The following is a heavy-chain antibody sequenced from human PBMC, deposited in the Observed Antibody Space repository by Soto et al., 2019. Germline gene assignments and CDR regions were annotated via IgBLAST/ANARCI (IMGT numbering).Heavy chain of an antibody. CDR1: GYTFTIYG. Sequence: ASVKVSCKASGYTFTIYGITWVRQAPGQGLEWMGWISAYNGNTNYAQKLQGSVTMTIYTSPSTGYMELRSLRSDDTAVNYCPRTDRRPQHFDYWCQGNLVTVSS. V-gene: IGHV1-18*01. J-gene: IGHJ4*02. CDR2: ISAYNGNT. D-gene: IGHD3-22*01. CDR3: PRTDRRPQHFDY.